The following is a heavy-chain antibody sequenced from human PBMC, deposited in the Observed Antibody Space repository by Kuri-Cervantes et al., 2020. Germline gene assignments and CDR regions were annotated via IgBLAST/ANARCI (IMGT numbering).Heavy chain of an antibody. CDR3: ARDRVYSYGPVGDYYYGMDV. CDR1: GYTFTSYG. Sequence: ASVKVSCKASGYTFTSYGISWVRQAPGQGLEWMGWISTYNGNTKYAQKVQGRVTMTTDTSTSTAYMEVRSLRSEDTAVYYCARDRVYSYGPVGDYYYGMDVWGQGTTVTVSS. CDR2: ISTYNGNT. D-gene: IGHD5-18*01. J-gene: IGHJ6*02. V-gene: IGHV1-18*01.